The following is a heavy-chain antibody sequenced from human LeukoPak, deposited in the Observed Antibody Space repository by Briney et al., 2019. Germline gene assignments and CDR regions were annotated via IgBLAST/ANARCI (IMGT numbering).Heavy chain of an antibody. V-gene: IGHV3-23*01. Sequence: GGSLRLSCAASGFTFSSYAMSWVRQAPGKGLEWVSGISGSGGSTYYADSVKGRFTISRDNSKNTLYLQMNGLRAEDTAVYYCAKDGVSGIAARFDYWGQGTLVTVSS. D-gene: IGHD6-6*01. CDR2: ISGSGGST. CDR3: AKDGVSGIAARFDY. CDR1: GFTFSSYA. J-gene: IGHJ4*02.